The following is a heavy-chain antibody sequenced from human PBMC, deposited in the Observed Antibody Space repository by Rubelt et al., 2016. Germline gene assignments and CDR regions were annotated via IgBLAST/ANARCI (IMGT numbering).Heavy chain of an antibody. CDR2: INHGGSP. Sequence: QMQLQQWGAGLLKPSEALSLTCVVYGGSFSGYYWSWIRQPPGRGLGWIGAINHGGSPKYNPPLKSRVTISVDTSKNQFSLRVRSLTAADTSIYYCARHGVAPWLNYADYWGQGTLVTVSS. V-gene: IGHV4-34*01. CDR3: ARHGVAPWLNYADY. CDR1: GGSFSGYY. D-gene: IGHD2-2*01. J-gene: IGHJ4*02.